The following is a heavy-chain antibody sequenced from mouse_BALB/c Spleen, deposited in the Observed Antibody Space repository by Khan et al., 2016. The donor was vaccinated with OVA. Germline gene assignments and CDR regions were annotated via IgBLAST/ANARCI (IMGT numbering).Heavy chain of an antibody. CDR1: GFSLTGYG. Sequence: VQLQESGPGLVAPSQSLSITCTVSGFSLTGYGVNWVRQPPGKGLEWLGMIWGDGSTDYNSALKSRLSISKDNSKSQVFLKMHSLQTDDTARYYCAREIYYDYAYYYAMDYWGQGTSVTVSS. CDR2: IWGDGST. J-gene: IGHJ4*01. V-gene: IGHV2-6-7*01. D-gene: IGHD2-4*01. CDR3: AREIYYDYAYYYAMDY.